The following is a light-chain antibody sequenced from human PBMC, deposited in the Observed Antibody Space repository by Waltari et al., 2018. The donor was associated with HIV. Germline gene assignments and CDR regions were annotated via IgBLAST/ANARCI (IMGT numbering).Light chain of an antibody. V-gene: IGLV1-51*01. Sequence: QSVLTQPPSVSAAPGQKVAISCSGSSSNTGNNYVSWDQHFPGTAPQLLIYENNKRPSWIPYRFSGSKSGTTATLGITGLQTGDEADYYCEAWDLSLSAVVFGGGTRLTVL. J-gene: IGLJ2*01. CDR3: EAWDLSLSAVV. CDR1: SSNTGNNY. CDR2: ENN.